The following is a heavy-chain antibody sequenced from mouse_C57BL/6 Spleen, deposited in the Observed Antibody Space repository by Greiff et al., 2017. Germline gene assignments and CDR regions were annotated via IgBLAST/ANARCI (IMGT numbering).Heavy chain of an antibody. CDR1: GYTFTDYY. CDR2: INPYNGGT. D-gene: IGHD2-5*01. J-gene: IGHJ2*01. V-gene: IGHV1-19*01. Sequence: EVKLMESGPVLVKPGASVKMSCKASGYTFTDYYMNWVKQSHGKSLEWIGVINPYNGGTSYNQKFKGKATLTVDKSSSTAYMELNSLTSEDSAVYYCARDYSNSYFDYWGQGTTLTVSS. CDR3: ARDYSNSYFDY.